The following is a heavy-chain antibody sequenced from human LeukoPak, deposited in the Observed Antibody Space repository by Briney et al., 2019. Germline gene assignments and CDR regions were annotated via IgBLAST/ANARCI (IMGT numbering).Heavy chain of an antibody. CDR1: GGSFSGYY. D-gene: IGHD3-3*01. Sequence: PSETLSLTCAVYGGSFSGYYWSLIRQPPGKGLEWIGEINHSGSTNYNPSLKSRVTISVDTSKNQFSLKLSPVTAADTAVYYCARSYYDFWSRNWFDPWGQGALVTVSS. J-gene: IGHJ5*02. V-gene: IGHV4-34*01. CDR2: INHSGST. CDR3: ARSYYDFWSRNWFDP.